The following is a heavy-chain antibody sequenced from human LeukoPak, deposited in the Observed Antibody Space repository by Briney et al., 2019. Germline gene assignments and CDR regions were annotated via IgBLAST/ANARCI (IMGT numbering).Heavy chain of an antibody. V-gene: IGHV3-15*01. CDR1: GFTSSNAW. CDR3: TRDKLELRQFDY. D-gene: IGHD1-26*01. CDR2: IKSKPDGGAI. J-gene: IGHJ4*02. Sequence: GGSLRLSCAASGFTSSNAWMSWVRQAPGKGLEWVGRIKSKPDGGAIDYAAPVKGRFLISRDDSKDMLYLQMNSLKTEDTGVYYCTRDKLELRQFDYWGQGTLVNVSS.